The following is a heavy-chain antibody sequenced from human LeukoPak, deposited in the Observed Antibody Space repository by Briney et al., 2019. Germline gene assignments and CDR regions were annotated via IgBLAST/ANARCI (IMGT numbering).Heavy chain of an antibody. D-gene: IGHD2-21*02. CDR1: GFTFSSYG. J-gene: IGHJ6*03. Sequence: PGRSLRLSCAASGFTFSSYGMHWVRQAPGKGLEWVAVIWYDESNKYYADSVKGRFTISRDNSKNTLYLQMNSLRAEDTAVYYCARVGVVVTSLVYYYYYMDVWGKGTTVTVSS. CDR2: IWYDESNK. V-gene: IGHV3-33*01. CDR3: ARVGVVVTSLVYYYYYMDV.